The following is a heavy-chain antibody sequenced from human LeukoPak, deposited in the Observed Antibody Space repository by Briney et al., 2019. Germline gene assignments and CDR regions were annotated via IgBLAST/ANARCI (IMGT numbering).Heavy chain of an antibody. D-gene: IGHD2-2*01. CDR1: GGTFSSYA. J-gene: IGHJ6*03. CDR2: IIPIFGTA. CDR3: ARDRIVVVPAATPYYYYYMDV. V-gene: IGHV1-69*05. Sequence: SVKASCKASGGTFSSYAISWVRQAPGQGLEWMGGIIPIFGTANYAQKFQGRVTITTDESTSTAYMELSSLRSEDTAVYYCARDRIVVVPAATPYYYYYMDVWGKGTTVTVSS.